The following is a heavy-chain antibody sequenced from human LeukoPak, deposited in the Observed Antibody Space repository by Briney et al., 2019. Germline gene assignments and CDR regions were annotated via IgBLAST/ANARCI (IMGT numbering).Heavy chain of an antibody. Sequence: GGSLRLSCAASGFTFDDYAMHWVRQAPGKGLEWVSGVSWNSGSIGYADSVKGRFTISRDNAKNSLYLQMNSLRAEDTALYYCAKDRGYDYADYNAFDIWGQGTMVTVSS. D-gene: IGHD4-17*01. CDR1: GFTFDDYA. V-gene: IGHV3-9*01. CDR3: AKDRGYDYADYNAFDI. J-gene: IGHJ3*02. CDR2: VSWNSGSI.